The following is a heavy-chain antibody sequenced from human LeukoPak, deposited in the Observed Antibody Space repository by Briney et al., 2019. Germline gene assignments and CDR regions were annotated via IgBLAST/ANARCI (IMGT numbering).Heavy chain of an antibody. Sequence: GGSLRLSCAASGFTFSSYGMSWVRQAPGRGLEWVSAISGSGGSTYYADSVKGRFTISRDNSKNTLFLQMNSLRAEDTAVYYCAKEAGYSSGWPTDYWGHGTLVTVSS. J-gene: IGHJ4*01. D-gene: IGHD6-19*01. CDR3: AKEAGYSSGWPTDY. V-gene: IGHV3-23*01. CDR2: ISGSGGST. CDR1: GFTFSSYG.